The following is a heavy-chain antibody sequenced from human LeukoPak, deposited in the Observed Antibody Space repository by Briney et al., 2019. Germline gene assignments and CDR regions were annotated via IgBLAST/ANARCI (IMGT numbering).Heavy chain of an antibody. V-gene: IGHV5-51*01. D-gene: IGHD2-2*01. CDR1: GYSFTAHW. CDR2: IYPGDSDA. J-gene: IGHJ5*02. CDR3: ARRASARGPPPNDFIYDT. Sequence: GESLNISCKCSGYSFTAHWIAWVRQVPGKGLEWMGIIYPGDSDARYSPSFQGQVTISVDKSISTAYLHWSSLTASDTAMYFCARRASARGPPPNDFIYDTWGQGTLVTVSS.